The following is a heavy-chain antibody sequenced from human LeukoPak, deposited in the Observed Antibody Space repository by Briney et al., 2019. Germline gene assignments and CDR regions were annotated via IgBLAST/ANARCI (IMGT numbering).Heavy chain of an antibody. Sequence: NPGGSLRLSCAGSGFDFNYYGINWVRQAPGKGLEWVSSISSGSSYIYFSDSTKGRFTISRDNANNSVFLQMSSQRPEDTAVYYCARRGGLSSGRGFDHWGQGTLVTVSS. CDR1: GFDFNYYG. D-gene: IGHD3-10*01. CDR2: ISSGSSYI. CDR3: ARRGGLSSGRGFDH. J-gene: IGHJ4*02. V-gene: IGHV3-21*01.